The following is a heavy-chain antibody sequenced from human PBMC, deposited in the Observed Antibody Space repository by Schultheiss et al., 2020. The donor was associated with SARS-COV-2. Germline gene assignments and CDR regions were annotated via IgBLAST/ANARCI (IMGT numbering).Heavy chain of an antibody. Sequence: SETLSLTCTVSGGSISSGGYYWSWIRQHPGKGLEWIGYIYYSGSTYYTPSLKSRVTISVDTSKNQFSLKLSSVTAADTAVYYCARGCISGSGGVCYYYYGMDVWGQGTTVTVSS. J-gene: IGHJ6*02. CDR2: IYYSGST. CDR3: ARGCISGSGGVCYYYYGMDV. V-gene: IGHV4-31*03. CDR1: GGSISSGGYY. D-gene: IGHD2-8*02.